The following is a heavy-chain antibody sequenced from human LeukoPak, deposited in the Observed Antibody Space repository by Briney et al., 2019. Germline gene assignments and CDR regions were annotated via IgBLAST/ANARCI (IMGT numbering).Heavy chain of an antibody. J-gene: IGHJ4*02. CDR1: GFTFSSYA. V-gene: IGHV3-23*01. D-gene: IGHD6-19*01. Sequence: GGSLSLSCAASGFTFSSYAMSWVRQAPGKGLEWVSAISGSGGSTYYADSVKGRFTISRDNSEHTLYLQINRLRDEDTAVYYCAKDVSVALPDFDYWGQGTLVTVSS. CDR3: AKDVSVALPDFDY. CDR2: ISGSGGST.